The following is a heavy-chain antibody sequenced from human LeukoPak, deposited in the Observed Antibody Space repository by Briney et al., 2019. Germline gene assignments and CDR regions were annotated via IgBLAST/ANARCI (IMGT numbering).Heavy chain of an antibody. J-gene: IGHJ4*02. CDR1: GFTFSSYS. CDR2: ISSSSSYI. V-gene: IGHV3-21*01. Sequence: GGSLRLSCAASGFTFSSYSMNWVRQAPGKGLEWVSSISSSSSYIYYADSVKGRFTISRDNAKNSLYLQMNSLRAEDTAVYYCARNLGYDFWSGYSPTAYRGQGTLVTVSS. D-gene: IGHD3-3*01. CDR3: ARNLGYDFWSGYSPTAY.